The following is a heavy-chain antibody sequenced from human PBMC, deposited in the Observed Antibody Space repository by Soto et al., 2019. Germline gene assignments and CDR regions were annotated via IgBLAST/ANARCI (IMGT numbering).Heavy chain of an antibody. CDR3: VRGGYSYGYYYYYGMDV. J-gene: IGHJ6*02. CDR2: INHSGST. V-gene: IGHV4-34*01. CDR1: GGSFSGYY. Sequence: SETLSLTCAVYGGSFSGYYWSWIRQPPGKGLEWIGEINHSGSTNYNPSLKSRVTISVDTSKNQFSLKLSPVTAADTAVYYCVRGGYSYGYYYYYGMDVWGQGTTVTVSS. D-gene: IGHD5-18*01.